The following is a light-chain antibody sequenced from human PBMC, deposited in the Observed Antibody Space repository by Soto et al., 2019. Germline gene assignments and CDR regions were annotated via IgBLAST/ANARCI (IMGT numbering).Light chain of an antibody. Sequence: QPVLSQSSSASASLGSSVKLTCILSSGHSTYIIAWHQQQPGKAPRFLMTLDRSGSYNRGSGVPDRFSGSSSRADRYLTISNLQFEDEGDYYCETWYSNTHKVFGGGTKVTVL. J-gene: IGLJ3*02. CDR1: SGHSTYI. CDR2: LDRSGSY. CDR3: ETWYSNTHKV. V-gene: IGLV4-60*02.